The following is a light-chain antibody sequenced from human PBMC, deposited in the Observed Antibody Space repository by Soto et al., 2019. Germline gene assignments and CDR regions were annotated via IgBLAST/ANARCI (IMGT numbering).Light chain of an antibody. CDR3: QQYNNWPQT. Sequence: EIVMTQSPATLSVSPGERATLSCRASQSVSSNLAWYQQKPGQAPRLLIYGASTRATGTPARLSGSGSGTEFTLTISSLQSEDFAVYYCQQYNNWPQTFGQGTKV. V-gene: IGKV3-15*01. CDR2: GAS. J-gene: IGKJ1*01. CDR1: QSVSSN.